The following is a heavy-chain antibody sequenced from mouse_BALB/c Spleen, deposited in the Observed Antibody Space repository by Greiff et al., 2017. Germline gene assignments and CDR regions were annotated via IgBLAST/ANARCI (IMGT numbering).Heavy chain of an antibody. J-gene: IGHJ4*01. CDR3: ARKGDGYYVYAMDY. CDR1: GFSLTSYG. V-gene: IGHV2-2*02. Sequence: QVHVKQSGPGLVQPSQSLSITCTVSGFSLTSYGVHWVRQSPGKGLEWLGVIWSGGSTDYNAAFISRLSISKDNSKSQVFFKMNSLQANDTAIYYCARKGDGYYVYAMDYWGQGTSVTVSS. CDR2: IWSGGST. D-gene: IGHD2-3*01.